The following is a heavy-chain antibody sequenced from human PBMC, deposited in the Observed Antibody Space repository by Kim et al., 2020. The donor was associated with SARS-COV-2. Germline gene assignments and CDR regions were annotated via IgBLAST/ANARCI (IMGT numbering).Heavy chain of an antibody. J-gene: IGHJ4*02. CDR3: ARGDSYGSSVFDY. D-gene: IGHD5-18*01. Sequence: SETLSLTCAVYGGSFSGYYWSWIRQPPGKGLEWIGEINHSGSTNYNPSLKSRVTISVDTSKNQFSLKLSSVTAADTAVYYCARGDSYGSSVFDYWGQGTLVTVSS. V-gene: IGHV4-34*01. CDR1: GGSFSGYY. CDR2: INHSGST.